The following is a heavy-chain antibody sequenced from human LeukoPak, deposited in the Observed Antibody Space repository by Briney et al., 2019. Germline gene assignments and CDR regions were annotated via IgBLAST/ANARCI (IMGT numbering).Heavy chain of an antibody. CDR3: ARNADYCDY. J-gene: IGHJ4*02. CDR1: GFTFSDYW. D-gene: IGHD6-25*01. Sequence: PGGSLRLSCAASGFTFSDYWLSWVRQAPGKGLEWVANMNRDGGERNYVDSMKGRITISRDNAKNSLYLQMNSLRVEDTAVYYCARNADYCDYWGQGTLVTVSS. CDR2: MNRDGGER. V-gene: IGHV3-7*01.